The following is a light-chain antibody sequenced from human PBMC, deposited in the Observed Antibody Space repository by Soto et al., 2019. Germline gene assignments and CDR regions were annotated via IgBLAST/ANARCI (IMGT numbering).Light chain of an antibody. V-gene: IGKV3-20*01. J-gene: IGKJ2*01. CDR1: QSVSSNY. CDR2: NAT. CDR3: QQFGDSPMYT. Sequence: EVVLTQSPGTLSLSPGERATLSCRASQSVSSNYLAWYQQRPGQAPRLLIYNATVRAAGTPGRFSGSGSGTDFTLSISSLEPEDSAVYYCQQFGDSPMYTFGQGTKLEIK.